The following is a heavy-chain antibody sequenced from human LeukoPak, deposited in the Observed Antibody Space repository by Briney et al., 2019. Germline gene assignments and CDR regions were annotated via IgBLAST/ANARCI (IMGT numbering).Heavy chain of an antibody. V-gene: IGHV4-59*08. J-gene: IGHJ4*02. CDR3: ARGDDSGGYYAGY. CDR1: GGSISSYY. Sequence: SETLSLTCTGSGGSISSYYWSWIRQPPGKGLEWIGYIYYSGSTKYNPSLKSRVTISADTSTKQFSLKLSSVTAADTAVYYCARGDDSGGYYAGYWGQGTLVTVSS. CDR2: IYYSGST. D-gene: IGHD3-22*01.